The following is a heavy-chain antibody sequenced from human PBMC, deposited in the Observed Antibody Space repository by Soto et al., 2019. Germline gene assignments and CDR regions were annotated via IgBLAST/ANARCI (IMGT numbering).Heavy chain of an antibody. CDR1: GDSVSSNSAA. CDR2: TYYRSKWYN. J-gene: IGHJ4*02. V-gene: IGHV6-1*01. CDR3: SRAYYDNSGYYHNFDY. D-gene: IGHD3-22*01. Sequence: PAQTLSLTCAISGDSVSSNSAAWNWIRQSPSRGLEWLGRTYYRSKWYNDYAVSVKSRITINPDTSKNQFSLQLNSVTPEDTAVYYCSRAYYDNSGYYHNFDYWGQGTLVTVSS.